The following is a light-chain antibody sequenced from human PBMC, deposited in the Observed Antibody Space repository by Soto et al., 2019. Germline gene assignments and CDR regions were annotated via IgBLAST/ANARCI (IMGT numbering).Light chain of an antibody. Sequence: QSVLTQPASVSGSPGQSITISCTGTSSDVGGYNYVAWYQQHPGKVPRLMIYEVSNRPSGVSNRSSGSKSGSTDSLTISGLQAEDEADYYCISYTSSSTSYVFGTGTKVTVL. CDR1: SSDVGGYNY. CDR2: EVS. V-gene: IGLV2-14*01. CDR3: ISYTSSSTSYV. J-gene: IGLJ1*01.